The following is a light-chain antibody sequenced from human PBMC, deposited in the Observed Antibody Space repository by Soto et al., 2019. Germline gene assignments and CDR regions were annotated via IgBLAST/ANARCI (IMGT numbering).Light chain of an antibody. J-gene: IGKJ1*01. Sequence: EVVLPKSPATLSLSPGESSPLSRRASQSVSTNLAWYQQNAGQAPRLLIYGASTRATGIPARFSGSGSGTEFTLTISSLQSEDFAVYYCQQYSIWRTVGQGTKVDIK. CDR1: QSVSTN. CDR3: QQYSIWRT. CDR2: GAS. V-gene: IGKV3-15*01.